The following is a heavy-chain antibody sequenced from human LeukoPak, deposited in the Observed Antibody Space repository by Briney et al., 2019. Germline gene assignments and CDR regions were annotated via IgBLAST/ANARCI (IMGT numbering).Heavy chain of an antibody. D-gene: IGHD4-23*01. V-gene: IGHV6-1*01. Sequence: SQTLSLTCAISGDSVSSNSAAWDWIRQSPSRGLEWLGRTYYRSKWYSDYAVSVKSRISINPDTSKNQLCLQLTSVTPEDTAVNYRARDEQVTYDYWGQGTQVNVPS. CDR3: ARDEQVTYDY. J-gene: IGHJ4*02. CDR2: TYYRSKWYS. CDR1: GDSVSSNSAA.